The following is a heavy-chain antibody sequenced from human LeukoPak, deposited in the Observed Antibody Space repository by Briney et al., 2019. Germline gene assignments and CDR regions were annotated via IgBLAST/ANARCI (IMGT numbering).Heavy chain of an antibody. CDR1: GYSITSDYY. J-gene: IGHJ4*02. CDR2: ISIIGST. Sequence: SETLSLTCAASGYSITSDYYWGWMRQPPGRGLEYIGTISIIGSTFYNASLKSRVAIAADTSMNHFSLQVSSVTAADTAVYYCASGAYGSGSKIDYWGQGILVTVSS. D-gene: IGHD3-10*01. CDR3: ASGAYGSGSKIDY. V-gene: IGHV4-38-2*01.